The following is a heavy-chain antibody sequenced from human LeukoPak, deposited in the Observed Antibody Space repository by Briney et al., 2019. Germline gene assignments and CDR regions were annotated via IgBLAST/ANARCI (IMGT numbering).Heavy chain of an antibody. CDR3: ATYSILNAREFRY. CDR2: ISGSGGST. Sequence: GGSLRLSCAASGFTFSSYAMSWVRPAPGKGLEWVSAISGSGGSTYYADSVKGRFTTSRDNAKNSVYLQMNSLGADDTAVYYCATYSILNAREFRYWGQGTLVIVTS. J-gene: IGHJ1*01. D-gene: IGHD4-11*01. V-gene: IGHV3-23*01. CDR1: GFTFSSYA.